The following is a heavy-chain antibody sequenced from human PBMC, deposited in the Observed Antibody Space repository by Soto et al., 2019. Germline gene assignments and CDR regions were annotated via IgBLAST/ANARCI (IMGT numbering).Heavy chain of an antibody. D-gene: IGHD6-6*01. Sequence: EVQLVESGGGLVKPGGSLRLSCAASGFTFRSYSINWVRQAPGKGLEWVSFISSTSSYKYYADSVKGRFTISRDNARNTVLLQTNSLRGKDTSVYLCGRGRQLVSENPVDSWGQGTVVTVSS. V-gene: IGHV3-21*06. CDR2: ISSTSSYK. J-gene: IGHJ4*02. CDR1: GFTFRSYS. CDR3: GRGRQLVSENPVDS.